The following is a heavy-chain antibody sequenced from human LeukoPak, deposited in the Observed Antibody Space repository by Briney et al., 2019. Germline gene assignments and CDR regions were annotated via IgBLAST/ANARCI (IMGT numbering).Heavy chain of an antibody. CDR1: GFTFSGSA. D-gene: IGHD2-2*01. CDR2: IRSKANSYAT. Sequence: GGSLRLSCAASGFTFSGSAMHWVRQASGKGLEWVGRIRSKANSYATAYAASVKGRFTISRDDSENTLYLQMNSLKTEDTAVYYCTTDLHLGSIVVVPAAITSGYYYGMDVWGQGTTVTVSS. CDR3: TTDLHLGSIVVVPAAITSGYYYGMDV. J-gene: IGHJ6*02. V-gene: IGHV3-73*01.